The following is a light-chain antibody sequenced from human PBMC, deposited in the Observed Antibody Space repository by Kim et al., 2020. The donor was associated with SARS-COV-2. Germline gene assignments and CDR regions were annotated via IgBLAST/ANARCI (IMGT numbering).Light chain of an antibody. Sequence: ITIVCSGRSSEIGMYDYVSWYQQHPGEPPKLLIFDISDRPSGISSRFSGSKSGNRASLTISGLQAEDEADYYCSSYSVTSTFVFGPGTKVTVL. J-gene: IGLJ1*01. CDR1: SSEIGMYDY. CDR3: SSYSVTSTFV. CDR2: DIS. V-gene: IGLV2-14*03.